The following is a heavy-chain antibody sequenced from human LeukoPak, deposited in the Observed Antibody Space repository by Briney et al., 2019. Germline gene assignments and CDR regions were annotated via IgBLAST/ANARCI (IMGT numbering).Heavy chain of an antibody. J-gene: IGHJ3*02. V-gene: IGHV3-11*04. CDR2: ISSSGSTI. CDR3: AKDIDSGWWSGYTPSAFDI. CDR1: GFTFSDYY. Sequence: GGSLRLSCAASGFTFSDYYMSWIRQAPGKGLEWVSYISSSGSTIYYADSVKGRFTISRDNSKNTLYLQMNSLRAEDTAVYYCAKDIDSGWWSGYTPSAFDIWGQGTMVTVSS. D-gene: IGHD3-3*01.